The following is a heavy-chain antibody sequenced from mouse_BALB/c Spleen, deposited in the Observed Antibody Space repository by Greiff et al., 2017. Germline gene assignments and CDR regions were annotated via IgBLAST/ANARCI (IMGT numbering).Heavy chain of an antibody. CDR2: ISYDGSN. J-gene: IGHJ4*01. Sequence: EVQLVESGPGLLKPSQSLSLTCSVTGYSITSGYYWNWIRQFPGNKLEWMGYISYDGSNNYNPSLKNRISITRDTSKNQFFLKLNSVTTEDTATYYCARDRAYYGNYDYAMDYWGQGTSVAVSS. CDR3: ARDRAYYGNYDYAMDY. D-gene: IGHD2-10*01. V-gene: IGHV3-6*02. CDR1: GYSITSGYY.